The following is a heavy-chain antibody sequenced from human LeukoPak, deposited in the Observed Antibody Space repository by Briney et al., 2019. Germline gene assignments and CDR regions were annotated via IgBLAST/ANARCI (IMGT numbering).Heavy chain of an antibody. J-gene: IGHJ4*02. Sequence: GGSLRLSCAASGFIFDDYAMHWVRQAPGKGLEWVSGISWNSGSIGYADSVKGRFTISRDNPKNTMNLQMNSLRGEDTAVYYCAKGGGSTGRSYYFDYWGQGTLVTVSS. CDR2: ISWNSGSI. D-gene: IGHD2-15*01. V-gene: IGHV3-9*01. CDR3: AKGGGSTGRSYYFDY. CDR1: GFIFDDYA.